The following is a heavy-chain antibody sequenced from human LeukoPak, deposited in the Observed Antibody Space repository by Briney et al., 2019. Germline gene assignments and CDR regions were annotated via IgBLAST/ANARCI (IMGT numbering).Heavy chain of an antibody. CDR2: ISSSSSYI. V-gene: IGHV3-21*01. J-gene: IGHJ4*02. CDR3: ARGPIVGATRGFDY. CDR1: GFTFSSYS. Sequence: GGSLRLSCAASGFTFSSYSMNWVRQAPGKGLEWVSSISSSSSYIYYADSVKGRFTISRDNAKNSLYLQMNSLRAEDTAVYYCARGPIVGATRGFDYWGQGTLVTVSS. D-gene: IGHD1-26*01.